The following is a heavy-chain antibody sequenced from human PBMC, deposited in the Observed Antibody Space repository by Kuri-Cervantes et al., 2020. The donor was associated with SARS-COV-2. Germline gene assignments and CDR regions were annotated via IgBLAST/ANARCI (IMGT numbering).Heavy chain of an antibody. J-gene: IGHJ4*02. Sequence: GESLKISCAASGFTFSSYAMSWVRQAPGKGLEWVSAISGSGGSTYYADSVKGRFTISRDNSKNTLYLQMNSLRAEDTAVYYCARDRIGVHDSWGQGTLVTVSS. CDR2: ISGSGGST. V-gene: IGHV3-23*01. CDR1: GFTFSSYA. CDR3: ARDRIGVHDS. D-gene: IGHD2-15*01.